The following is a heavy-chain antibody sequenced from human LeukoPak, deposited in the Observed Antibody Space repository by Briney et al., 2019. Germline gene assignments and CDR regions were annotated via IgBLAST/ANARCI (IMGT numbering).Heavy chain of an antibody. CDR1: GGSVSSGGFY. CDR2: IYYSGST. D-gene: IGHD2-15*01. Sequence: PSQTLSLICTVSGGSVSSGGFYWSWIRQPPGKGLEWIGYIYYSGSTYYNPSLKSRVTISVDTSKNQFSLKLSSVTAADTAVYYCASVQGYCSGGSCSDDYWGQGTLVTVSS. V-gene: IGHV4-30-4*01. CDR3: ASVQGYCSGGSCSDDY. J-gene: IGHJ4*02.